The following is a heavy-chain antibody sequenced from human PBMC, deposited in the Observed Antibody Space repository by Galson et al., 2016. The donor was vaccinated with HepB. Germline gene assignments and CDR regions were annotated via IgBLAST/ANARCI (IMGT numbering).Heavy chain of an antibody. CDR3: AREMTIFVVLDY. D-gene: IGHD3-3*01. CDR1: DYTFTSYG. Sequence: SVKVSCKAFDYTFTSYGISWMRPAPGQGLEWMGWISAYNGNTNYAQKVKGRVTMTTDTSTSTAYMELRSLRSDDTAFYYCAREMTIFVVLDYWGQGTLVTVSS. CDR2: ISAYNGNT. V-gene: IGHV1-18*01. J-gene: IGHJ4*02.